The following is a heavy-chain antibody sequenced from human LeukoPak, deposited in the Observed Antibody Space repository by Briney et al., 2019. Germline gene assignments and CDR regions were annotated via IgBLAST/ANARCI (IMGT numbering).Heavy chain of an antibody. D-gene: IGHD6-6*01. J-gene: IGHJ4*02. Sequence: ASVKVSCKASGYTFTSYDINWVRQAPGQGLEWMGIINPSGGSTSYAQKFQGRVTMTRDTSTSTVYMELSSLRSEDTAVYYCARDGNGQLAPTFDYWGQGTLVTVSS. CDR1: GYTFTSYD. CDR3: ARDGNGQLAPTFDY. CDR2: INPSGGST. V-gene: IGHV1-46*01.